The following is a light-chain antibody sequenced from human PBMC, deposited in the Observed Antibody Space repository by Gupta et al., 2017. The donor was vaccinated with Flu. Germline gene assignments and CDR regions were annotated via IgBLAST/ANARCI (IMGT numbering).Light chain of an antibody. CDR1: QGLVYSDGNTY. Sequence: DVVMTQSPLSLPVTLGQPASISCRSSQGLVYSDGNTYLHWFQQRPGQSPRRLIYQVSYRDSGVPDRFSGSGAGTDFTLKISRGEAEEVGIYFCMKGAHWPWAFGQGTTVEIK. V-gene: IGKV2-30*01. CDR3: MKGAHWPWA. CDR2: QVS. J-gene: IGKJ1*01.